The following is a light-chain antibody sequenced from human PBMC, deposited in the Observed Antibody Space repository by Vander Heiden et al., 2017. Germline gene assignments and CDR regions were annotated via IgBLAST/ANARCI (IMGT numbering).Light chain of an antibody. CDR1: QSISSW. V-gene: IGKV1-5*03. J-gene: IGKJ5*01. Sequence: DIQMTQSPSTLSASVGDRVTITCRASQSISSWLAWYQQKPGKAPKLLIYKASSLESGVPSRFSGSGSGTEFTLTISSLQPDDFATYYCQQDYSYPPTFGQGTLMEIK. CDR3: QQDYSYPPT. CDR2: KAS.